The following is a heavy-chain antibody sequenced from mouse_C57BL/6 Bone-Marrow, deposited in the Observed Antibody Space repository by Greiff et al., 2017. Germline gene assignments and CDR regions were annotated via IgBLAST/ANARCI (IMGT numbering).Heavy chain of an antibody. J-gene: IGHJ2*01. CDR1: GYTFTSYW. D-gene: IGHD2-4*01. V-gene: IGHV1-55*01. CDR3: ARWFYDYALDY. CDR2: IYPGSGST. Sequence: VKLQQPGAEFVKPGASVKMSCKASGYTFTSYWITWVKQRPGQGLEWIGDIYPGSGSTNYNEKFKSKATLTVDTSSSTAYMQLSSLTSEDSAVYYCARWFYDYALDYWGQGTTLTVSS.